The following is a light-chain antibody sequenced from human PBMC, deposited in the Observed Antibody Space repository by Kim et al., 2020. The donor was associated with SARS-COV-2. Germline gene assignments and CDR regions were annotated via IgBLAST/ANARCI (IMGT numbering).Light chain of an antibody. V-gene: IGLV7-46*01. CDR3: LLSYGTGRVL. CDR1: TGAIATTHN. Sequence: GGTVPLPCGSSTGAIATTHNPYWFQQKPGQAPTTLIYDTDNRHSWTPARFSGSLLGDKAALTLSGARLEDEAEYYCLLSYGTGRVLFGGGTQLTVL. J-gene: IGLJ2*01. CDR2: DTD.